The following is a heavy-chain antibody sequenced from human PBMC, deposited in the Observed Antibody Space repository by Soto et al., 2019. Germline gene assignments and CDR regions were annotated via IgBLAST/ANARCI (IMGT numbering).Heavy chain of an antibody. V-gene: IGHV1-18*01. D-gene: IGHD6-19*01. J-gene: IGHJ4*02. CDR2: ISVYNGNT. Sequence: QVQLVQSGAEVKKPGASVKVSCKASGYTFTSYGISWVRQAPGQGLEWMGWISVYNGNTNYAQKLQGRVTRTRDTSTSTAYMELSSLRSDDTAVYYCARSQWPRVFDYWGQGTLLAVSS. CDR3: ARSQWPRVFDY. CDR1: GYTFTSYG.